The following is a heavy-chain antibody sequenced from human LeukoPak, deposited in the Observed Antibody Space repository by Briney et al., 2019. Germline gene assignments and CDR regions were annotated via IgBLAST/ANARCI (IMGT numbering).Heavy chain of an antibody. CDR2: ISSNGGST. D-gene: IGHD5-24*01. J-gene: IGHJ4*02. Sequence: GGSLRLSCAASGFTFSSYAMHWVRQAPGKGLEYVSAISSNGGSTYYANSVKGRFTISRDNAKNSLYLQMNSLRAEDMALYYCAKGLDGYNYPLDYWGQGTLVTVSS. CDR1: GFTFSSYA. CDR3: AKGLDGYNYPLDY. V-gene: IGHV3-64*01.